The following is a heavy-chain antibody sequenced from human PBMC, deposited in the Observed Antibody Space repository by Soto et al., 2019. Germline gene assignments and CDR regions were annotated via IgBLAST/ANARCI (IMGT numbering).Heavy chain of an antibody. CDR3: AKSDRYCSSTSCYGSITIFGVALDY. CDR1: GFTFSSYA. V-gene: IGHV3-23*01. CDR2: ISGSGGST. D-gene: IGHD2-2*01. Sequence: EVQLLESGGGLVQPGGSLRLSCAASGFTFSSYAMSWVRQAPGKGLEWVSAISGSGGSTYYADSVKGRFTISRDNSKNTLYLQMNSLRAEDTAVYYCAKSDRYCSSTSCYGSITIFGVALDYWGQGTLVTVSS. J-gene: IGHJ4*02.